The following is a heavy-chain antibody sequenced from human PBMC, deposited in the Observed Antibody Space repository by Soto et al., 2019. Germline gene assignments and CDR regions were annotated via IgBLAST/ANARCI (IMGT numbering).Heavy chain of an antibody. Sequence: GGSLRLSCKGSGFTFRDYAISWVRQAPGKGLQWVGFMRAKAFGGTTEYATFVKGRFTISRDDSKSVACLQMNSLETEDTAVYYCTREGAYTSPPYYYFYAMDVWGQGTRVTVSS. J-gene: IGHJ6*01. CDR3: TREGAYTSPPYYYFYAMDV. CDR1: GFTFRDYA. D-gene: IGHD2-2*01. CDR2: MRAKAFGGTT. V-gene: IGHV3-49*04.